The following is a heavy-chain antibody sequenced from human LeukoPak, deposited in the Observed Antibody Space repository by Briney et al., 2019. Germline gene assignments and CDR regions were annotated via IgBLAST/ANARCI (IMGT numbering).Heavy chain of an antibody. CDR1: GYTFTGYY. V-gene: IGHV1-2*02. CDR3: ARGEKSSISGMDV. J-gene: IGHJ6*02. D-gene: IGHD6-13*01. CDR2: INPNSGGT. Sequence: ASVKVSCKASGYTFTGYYLHWVRQAPGQGLEWMGWINPNSGGTNYAQKFQGSVTMTRDTSISTAYMDLSRLRSDDTAVYYCARGEKSSISGMDVWGQGTTVTVSS.